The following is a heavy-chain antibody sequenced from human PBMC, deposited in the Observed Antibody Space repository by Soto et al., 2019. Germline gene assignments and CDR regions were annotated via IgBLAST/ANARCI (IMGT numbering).Heavy chain of an antibody. Sequence: QVQLQESGPGLVKPSETLSLTCTVSGGSISSNDWWSWVRQTPGKGLEWIGEIYHSGSTNYNPSLKSRVTLSLYKSKNYFSLSLNFVTAADTAVYYCARREGDCRGGSCPYYHDWGQGTLVTASS. CDR2: IYHSGST. J-gene: IGHJ4*02. D-gene: IGHD2-15*01. V-gene: IGHV4-4*02. CDR1: GGSISSNDW. CDR3: ARREGDCRGGSCPYYHD.